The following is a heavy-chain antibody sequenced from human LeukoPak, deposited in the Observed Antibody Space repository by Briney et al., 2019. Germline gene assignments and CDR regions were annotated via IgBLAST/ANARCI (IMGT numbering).Heavy chain of an antibody. CDR1: GFTFSRYS. D-gene: IGHD3-16*01. J-gene: IGHJ3*02. CDR3: ARDGGAGELTAIGAFDI. CDR2: ISSSSYI. Sequence: GGSLRLSCAASGFTFSRYSMNWVRQAPGKGLEWVSSISSSSYIYYADSVKGRFTISRDNAKNSLSLQMNSLRAEDTAVYYCARDGGAGELTAIGAFDIWGQGTMATVSS. V-gene: IGHV3-21*01.